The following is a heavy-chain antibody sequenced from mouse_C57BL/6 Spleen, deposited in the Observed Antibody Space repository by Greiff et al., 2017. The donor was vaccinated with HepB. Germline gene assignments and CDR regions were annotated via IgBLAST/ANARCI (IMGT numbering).Heavy chain of an antibody. Sequence: EVMLVESGGGLVKPGGSLKLSCAASGFTFSSYAMSWVRQTPEKRLEWVATISDGGSYTYYPDNVKGRFTISRDNAKNNLYLQMSHLKSEDTAMYYCARGFRGVDYWGQGTSVTVSS. J-gene: IGHJ4*01. V-gene: IGHV5-4*03. CDR2: ISDGGSYT. CDR1: GFTFSSYA. CDR3: ARGFRGVDY. D-gene: IGHD3-3*01.